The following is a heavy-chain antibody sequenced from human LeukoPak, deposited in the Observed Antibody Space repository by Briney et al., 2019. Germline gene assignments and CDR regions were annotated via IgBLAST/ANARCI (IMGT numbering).Heavy chain of an antibody. CDR2: VSYDGSNK. J-gene: IGHJ2*01. D-gene: IGHD3-9*01. Sequence: GRSLRLSCAASGFTSSTYAMHWVRQAPGKGLEWVAVVSYDGSNKYYADSVKGRFTISRDNSRNTLNLQMSSLRAEDTAVYFCARRSVYDILTGYHYWYFDLWGRGTLVTVSS. CDR3: ARRSVYDILTGYHYWYFDL. CDR1: GFTSSTYA. V-gene: IGHV3-30*04.